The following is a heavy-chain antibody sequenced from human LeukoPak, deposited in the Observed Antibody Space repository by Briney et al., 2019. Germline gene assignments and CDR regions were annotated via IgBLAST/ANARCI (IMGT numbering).Heavy chain of an antibody. D-gene: IGHD1-26*01. J-gene: IGHJ3*02. CDR2: INPNSGGT. CDR1: GYTFTGYY. Sequence: ASVKVSCKASGYTFTGYYMHWVRQAPGQGLEWMGWINPNSGGTNYAQKFQGRVTMTRDTSISTAYMELSRLRSDDTAVYYCSRVYSGSYYVAAFDIWGQGTMVTVSS. CDR3: SRVYSGSYYVAAFDI. V-gene: IGHV1-2*02.